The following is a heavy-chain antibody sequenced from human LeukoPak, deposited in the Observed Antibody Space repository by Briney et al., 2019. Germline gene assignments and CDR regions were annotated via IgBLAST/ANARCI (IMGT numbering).Heavy chain of an antibody. J-gene: IGHJ4*02. CDR1: GASMSDYY. V-gene: IGHV4-59*08. CDR3: VRRVRYFGQNDY. D-gene: IGHD3-9*01. Sequence: SETLSLTCTVSGASMSDYYWSWIRQPPGKGLEWIGYIYYTGSTNYNPSVKSRVTMSVDTSKIQISLKLSSVTAAYSAVYYCVRRVRYFGQNDYWGQGTLVTVSS. CDR2: IYYTGST.